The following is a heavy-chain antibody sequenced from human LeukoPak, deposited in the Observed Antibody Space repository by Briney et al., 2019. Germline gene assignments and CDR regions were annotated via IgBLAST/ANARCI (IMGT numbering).Heavy chain of an antibody. CDR3: ARAPGITGTTNWFDP. CDR1: GGTFSSYA. V-gene: IGHV1-69*05. CDR2: IIPIFGTA. J-gene: IGHJ5*02. Sequence: GASVKASCKASGGTFSSYAISWVRQAPGQGLEWMGGIIPIFGTANYAQKFQGRVTITTDESTSTAYMELSSLRSEDTAVYYCARAPGITGTTNWFDPWGQGTLVTVSS. D-gene: IGHD1-7*01.